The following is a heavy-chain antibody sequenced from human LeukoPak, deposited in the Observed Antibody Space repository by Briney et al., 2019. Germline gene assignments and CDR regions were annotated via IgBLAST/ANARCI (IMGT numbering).Heavy chain of an antibody. V-gene: IGHV3-23*01. CDR1: GFSFSNYA. J-gene: IGHJ4*02. Sequence: GGSLRLSCVSSGFSFSNYAMSWVRQAPGKGLEWVSSISGSGGSTHYADSVRGRFTISRDKTKNTLYLQMNSLRAEDTAVYYCAKSAYYDASGYYREYYFDYWGQGTLVTVSS. CDR3: AKSAYYDASGYYREYYFDY. D-gene: IGHD3-22*01. CDR2: ISGSGGST.